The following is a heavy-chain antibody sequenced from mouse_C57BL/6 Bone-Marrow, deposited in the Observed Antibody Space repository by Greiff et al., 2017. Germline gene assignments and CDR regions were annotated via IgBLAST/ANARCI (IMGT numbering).Heavy chain of an antibody. V-gene: IGHV1-81*01. Sequence: QVQLQQSGAELARPGASVKLSCKASGYTFTSYGISWVKQRTGQGLEWIGEICPGSGNTYYNEKFKGKATLTADKSSSTAYMGLRSLPSEDSAVYVCARGDYLGWDFDVWGTGTTVTVSS. D-gene: IGHD5-5*01. CDR3: ARGDYLGWDFDV. J-gene: IGHJ1*03. CDR2: ICPGSGNT. CDR1: GYTFTSYG.